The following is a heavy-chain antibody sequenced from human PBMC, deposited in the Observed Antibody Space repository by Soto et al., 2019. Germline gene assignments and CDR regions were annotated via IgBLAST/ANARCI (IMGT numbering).Heavy chain of an antibody. CDR3: SRADCSGGTCRLSYYYGMDV. Sequence: ASVKVSCKASGYSFTNYGISWVRQAPGQGLEWMGWISAYNGNTNYAQQFQGRVTMTTDTSTNTAYMELRSLRSDDSAVYYCSRADCSGGTCRLSYYYGMDVWGQGTTVTVPS. CDR2: ISAYNGNT. D-gene: IGHD2-15*01. J-gene: IGHJ6*02. CDR1: GYSFTNYG. V-gene: IGHV1-18*01.